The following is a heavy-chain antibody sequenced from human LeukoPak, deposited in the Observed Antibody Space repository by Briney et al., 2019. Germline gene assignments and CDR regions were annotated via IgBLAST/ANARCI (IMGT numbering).Heavy chain of an antibody. V-gene: IGHV4-39*01. Sequence: ASETLSLTCTVSSGSISSSSYYWGWIRQPPGKGLEWIGTIYYSGSTYYNPSLKSRVTISVDTSKNQFSLKLSSVTAADTAVYYCASSGSSAYNWFDPWGQGALVTVSS. CDR2: IYYSGST. D-gene: IGHD6-25*01. J-gene: IGHJ5*02. CDR3: ASSGSSAYNWFDP. CDR1: SGSISSSSYY.